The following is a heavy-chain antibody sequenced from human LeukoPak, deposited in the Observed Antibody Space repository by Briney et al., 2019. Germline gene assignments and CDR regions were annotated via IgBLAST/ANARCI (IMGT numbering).Heavy chain of an antibody. Sequence: GGSLRLSCAASGFTFSNYNMNWVRQAPGKGLEWVSSILSSGTTTYYADSVKGRFTISRDNAKDSLYLEMNSLRAEDTAVYYCARHYPLDYWGQGTLVTVSS. CDR2: ILSSGTTT. CDR3: ARHYPLDY. D-gene: IGHD3-10*01. V-gene: IGHV3-21*01. CDR1: GFTFSNYN. J-gene: IGHJ4*02.